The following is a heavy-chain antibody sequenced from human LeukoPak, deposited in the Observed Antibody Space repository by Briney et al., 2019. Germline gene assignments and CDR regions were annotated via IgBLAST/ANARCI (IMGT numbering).Heavy chain of an antibody. J-gene: IGHJ4*02. CDR2: IYPGDSDT. V-gene: IGHV5-51*01. CDR1: GYSFTSYW. D-gene: IGHD3-10*01. Sequence: GESLQISCKGSGYSFTSYWIGWARPMPGKGLEWMGIIYPGDSDTRYSPSFQGQVTISADKSISTAYLQWSSLKASDTAMHYCARTAVRGSATNFDYWGQGTLVTVSA. CDR3: ARTAVRGSATNFDY.